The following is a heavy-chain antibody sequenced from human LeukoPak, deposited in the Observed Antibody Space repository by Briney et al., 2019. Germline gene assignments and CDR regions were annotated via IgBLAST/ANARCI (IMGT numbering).Heavy chain of an antibody. Sequence: ASVKVSCKASGYTFTSYYMHWVRQAPGQGLEWMGIINPSGGSTTYAQKFQGRVTITSDTSTNTVYMELSSLTSEDTAVYYCARLNGHRDAFDIWGQGTMVTVSS. CDR1: GYTFTSYY. V-gene: IGHV1-46*01. CDR3: ARLNGHRDAFDI. CDR2: INPSGGST. D-gene: IGHD1-1*01. J-gene: IGHJ3*02.